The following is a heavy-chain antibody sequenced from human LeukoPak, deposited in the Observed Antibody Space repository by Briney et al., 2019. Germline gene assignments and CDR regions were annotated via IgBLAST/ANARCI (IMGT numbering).Heavy chain of an antibody. V-gene: IGHV4-34*01. D-gene: IGHD3-16*02. CDR3: ARVGSSDYVWGSYRYTDWFDP. CDR2: INHSGST. CDR1: GGSFSGYY. Sequence: SETLSLTCAVYGGSFSGYYWSWIRQPPGKGLEWIGEINHSGSTNYNPSLKSRVTISVDTSKNQFSLKLSSVTAADTAVYYCARVGSSDYVWGSYRYTDWFDPWGQGTLVTVSS. J-gene: IGHJ5*02.